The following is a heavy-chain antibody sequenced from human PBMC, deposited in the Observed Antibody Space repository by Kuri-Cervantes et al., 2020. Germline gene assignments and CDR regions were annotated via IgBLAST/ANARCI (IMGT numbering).Heavy chain of an antibody. D-gene: IGHD6-19*01. J-gene: IGHJ4*02. CDR3: SRARSSVWYPEYYFDY. CDR1: GDSVSSNSAA. CDR2: TYYRSKWYN. V-gene: IGHV6-1*01. Sequence: SQTLSPTCAISGDSVSSNSAACNWISQSPSRGLEWLGRTYYRSKWYNDYAVSVKSRITINPDTSKNQISLQLNSVTPEDTAVYYFSRARSSVWYPEYYFDYWGQGTLVTVSS.